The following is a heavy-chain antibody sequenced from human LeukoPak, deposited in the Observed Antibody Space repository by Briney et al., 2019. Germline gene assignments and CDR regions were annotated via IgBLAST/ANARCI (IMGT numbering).Heavy chain of an antibody. V-gene: IGHV1-69*13. CDR1: GGTFSSYA. CDR2: IIHIFGTA. Sequence: ASVKVSCKASGGTFSSYAISWVRQAPGQGLEWVGGIIHIFGTANYAQKFQGRVTITADESTSTAYMELSSLRSEDTAVYYCARGSGVFGVVPAPDYWGQGTLVTVSS. J-gene: IGHJ4*02. D-gene: IGHD3-3*01. CDR3: ARGSGVFGVVPAPDY.